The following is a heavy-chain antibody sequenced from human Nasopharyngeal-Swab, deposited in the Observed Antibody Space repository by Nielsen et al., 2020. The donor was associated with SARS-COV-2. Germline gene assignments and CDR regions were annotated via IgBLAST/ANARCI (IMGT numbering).Heavy chain of an antibody. J-gene: IGHJ4*02. D-gene: IGHD3-3*01. Sequence: VRQAPGKGLEWVSYISGSGNTIYYADSVKGRFTMSRDNAKNSLYLQMNSLRAEDTAVYYCARDWRYFEYWDQGTLVTVSS. CDR2: ISGSGNTI. CDR3: ARDWRYFEY. V-gene: IGHV3-48*03.